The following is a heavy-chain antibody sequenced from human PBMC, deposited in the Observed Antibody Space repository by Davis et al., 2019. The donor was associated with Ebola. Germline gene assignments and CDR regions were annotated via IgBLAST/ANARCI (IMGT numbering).Heavy chain of an antibody. CDR3: AKYYNWNYRAPRGFDY. Sequence: GESLKISCAASGFTFSSYGMHWVRQAPGKGLEWVAVIWYDGSNKYYADSVKGRFTISRDNSKNTLYLQMNSLRAEDTAVYYCAKYYNWNYRAPRGFDYWGQGTLVTVSS. J-gene: IGHJ4*02. V-gene: IGHV3-33*06. CDR1: GFTFSSYG. D-gene: IGHD1-7*01. CDR2: IWYDGSNK.